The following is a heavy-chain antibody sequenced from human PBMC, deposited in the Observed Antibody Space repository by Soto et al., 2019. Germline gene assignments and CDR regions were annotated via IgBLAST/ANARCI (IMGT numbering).Heavy chain of an antibody. CDR3: AREENCRGGTCYSEYFHH. CDR2: VNPSGGSA. V-gene: IGHV1-46*01. D-gene: IGHD2-15*01. Sequence: QVQLVQSGAEVKKPGASVKVSCKTSGYIFTAYSMHWVRQAPGQGLEWMGVVNPSGGSAHYAQSFEGRVTLTRDTSTSTFYMELSSLRSEDTAVYYCAREENCRGGTCYSEYFHHWGQGTLGTDSS. J-gene: IGHJ1*01. CDR1: GYIFTAYS.